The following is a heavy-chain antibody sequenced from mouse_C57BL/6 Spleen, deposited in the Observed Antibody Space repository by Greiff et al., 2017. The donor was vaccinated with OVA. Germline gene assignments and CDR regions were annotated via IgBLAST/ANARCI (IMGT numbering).Heavy chain of an antibody. V-gene: IGHV1-55*01. CDR3: ARFGYDYDHYAMDY. CDR2: IYPGSGST. D-gene: IGHD2-4*01. CDR1: GYTFTSYW. Sequence: QVQLQQPGAELVKPGASVKMSCKASGYTFTSYWITWVKQRPGQGLEWIGDIYPGSGSTNYNEKFKSKGTLTVDTSSITAYMQLSSLTSEDSAVYFCARFGYDYDHYAMDYWGQGTSVTVSS. J-gene: IGHJ4*01.